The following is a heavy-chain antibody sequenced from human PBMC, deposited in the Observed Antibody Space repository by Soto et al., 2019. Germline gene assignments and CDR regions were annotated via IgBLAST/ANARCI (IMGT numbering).Heavy chain of an antibody. CDR2: TYYRSKWYN. D-gene: IGHD1-26*01. CDR3: AREGGGRSLHLLSIYHWFRP. V-gene: IGHV6-1*01. J-gene: IGHJ5*02. CDR1: GDSVSSNSAA. Sequence: SQTLSLTCAISGDSVSSNSAAWNWIRQSPSRGLEWLGRTYYRSKWYNDYAVSVKSRITINPDTSKNQFSLQLNSVTPEDTAVYYCAREGGGRSLHLLSIYHWFRPRGQGTLVTVSS.